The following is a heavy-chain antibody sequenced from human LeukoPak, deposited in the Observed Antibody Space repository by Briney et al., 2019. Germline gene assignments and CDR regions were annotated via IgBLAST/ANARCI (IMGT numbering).Heavy chain of an antibody. Sequence: NPSETLSLTCTVSGGSISSYYWSWIRQPPGKGLEWIGYIYYSGSTNYNPSLKSRVTISVDTSNNQFSLKLSSVTAADTAVYYCARDVSGWYYYFDPWGQGTLVTVSS. V-gene: IGHV4-59*12. CDR3: ARDVSGWYYYFDP. D-gene: IGHD6-19*01. J-gene: IGHJ5*02. CDR2: IYYSGST. CDR1: GGSISSYY.